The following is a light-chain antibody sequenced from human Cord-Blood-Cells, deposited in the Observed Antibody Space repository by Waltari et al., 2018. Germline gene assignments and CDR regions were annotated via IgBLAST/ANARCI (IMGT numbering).Light chain of an antibody. Sequence: QLVLTQSPSASASLGAPVKLTCTLSRGHSSYATAWHQQQPEKGPRYSMNLNRDGSHSKGDGIPVRFSGSSSGAERYLTTSSLQSEDEADYYCQTWGTGIRVFGGGTKLTVL. J-gene: IGLJ3*02. CDR2: LNRDGSH. CDR3: QTWGTGIRV. CDR1: RGHSSYA. V-gene: IGLV4-69*01.